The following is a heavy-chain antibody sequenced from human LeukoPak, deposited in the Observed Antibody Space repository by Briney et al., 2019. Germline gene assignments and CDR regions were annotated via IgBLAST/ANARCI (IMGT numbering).Heavy chain of an antibody. CDR3: ASGSYYFAWVLAFDY. Sequence: SETLSLTCIVSGGSITGYYWNWLRQPPGKGLESIGHIYSSGSTDYNPSLKSRVTMSVDASKNQLSLSLTSVTAADTAVYYCASGSYYFAWVLAFDYWGQGTLVTVSS. J-gene: IGHJ4*02. V-gene: IGHV4-59*01. CDR1: GGSITGYY. D-gene: IGHD1-26*01. CDR2: IYSSGST.